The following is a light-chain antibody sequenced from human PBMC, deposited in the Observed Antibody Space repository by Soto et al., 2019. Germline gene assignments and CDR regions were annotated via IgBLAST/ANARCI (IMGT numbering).Light chain of an antibody. CDR3: SSYTSSSTLPYV. V-gene: IGLV2-14*01. CDR2: EVS. CDR1: SSDVGGYNY. J-gene: IGLJ1*01. Sequence: QPVLTQPASVSGSPGQSITISCTGTSSDVGGYNYVSWYQQHPGKAPKLMIYEVSNRPSGVSNRFSGSKSGNTASLTISGLQAEDEADYYCSSYTSSSTLPYVFGTGTKVTGL.